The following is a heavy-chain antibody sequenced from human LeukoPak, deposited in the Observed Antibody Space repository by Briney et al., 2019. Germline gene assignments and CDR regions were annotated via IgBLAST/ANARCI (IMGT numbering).Heavy chain of an antibody. CDR1: GYSFTSYW. Sequence: GESLKISCKGSGYSFTSYWIGWVRQMPGKGLEWLGIIYPGDSDTRYSPSFQGQVTISADKSISTAYLQWSSLKASDTAMYYCASGGYYYDSSGPTDYWGQGTLVTVSS. J-gene: IGHJ4*02. CDR2: IYPGDSDT. D-gene: IGHD3-22*01. CDR3: ASGGYYYDSSGPTDY. V-gene: IGHV5-51*01.